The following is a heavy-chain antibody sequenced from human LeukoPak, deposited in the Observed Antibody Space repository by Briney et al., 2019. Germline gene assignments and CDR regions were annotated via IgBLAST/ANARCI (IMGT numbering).Heavy chain of an antibody. CDR3: ARDLYYGSGSAILHDY. CDR2: IIPILGIA. D-gene: IGHD3-10*01. J-gene: IGHJ4*02. CDR1: GGTFSSYA. V-gene: IGHV1-69*04. Sequence: GASVKVSCKASGGTFSSYAISWVRQAPGQGLEWMGRIIPILGIANYAQKFQGRVTITADKSTSTAYMELGSLRSEDTAVYYCARDLYYGSGSAILHDYWGQGTLVTVSS.